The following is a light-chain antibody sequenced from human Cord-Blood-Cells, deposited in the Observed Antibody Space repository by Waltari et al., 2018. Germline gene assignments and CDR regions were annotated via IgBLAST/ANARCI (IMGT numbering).Light chain of an antibody. J-gene: IGLJ1*01. CDR3: AAWDDSLNGYV. V-gene: IGLV1-44*01. CDR2: SNT. Sequence: QSVLTQPPAASGTPGQRVTISCSGSSSNIGSNTVNWYQQLPGTAPNLPSYSNTQEPSGVPDRFSGSKSGTAASLAISGLQSEDEADYYCAAWDDSLNGYVFGTGTKVTVL. CDR1: SSNIGSNT.